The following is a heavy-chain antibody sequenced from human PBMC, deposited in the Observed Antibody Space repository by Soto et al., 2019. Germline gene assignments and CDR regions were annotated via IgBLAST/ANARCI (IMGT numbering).Heavy chain of an antibody. Sequence: SVKVSCKASGGTFSSYAISWVRQAPGQGLEWMGGIIPIFGTANYAQKFQGRVTITADESTSTAYMELSSLRSEDTAVYYCARVGTSIAAATVPWWFDPWGQGTLVTVSS. D-gene: IGHD6-13*01. V-gene: IGHV1-69*13. CDR1: GGTFSSYA. J-gene: IGHJ5*02. CDR2: IIPIFGTA. CDR3: ARVGTSIAAATVPWWFDP.